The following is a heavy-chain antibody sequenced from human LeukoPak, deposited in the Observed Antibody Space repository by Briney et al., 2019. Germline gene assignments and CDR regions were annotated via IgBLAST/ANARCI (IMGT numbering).Heavy chain of an antibody. J-gene: IGHJ4*02. CDR3: AKRSGYTTGWFFDF. Sequence: GGSLRLSCAASGFGFSSYAMSWVRQAPGKGLEWVSSISGSGDNTYYAESVKGRFTISRDNSKNTLFLQMNSLRAEDTAVFYCAKRSGYTTGWFFDFWAREPWSPSPQ. V-gene: IGHV3-23*01. D-gene: IGHD6-19*01. CDR2: ISGSGDNT. CDR1: GFGFSSYA.